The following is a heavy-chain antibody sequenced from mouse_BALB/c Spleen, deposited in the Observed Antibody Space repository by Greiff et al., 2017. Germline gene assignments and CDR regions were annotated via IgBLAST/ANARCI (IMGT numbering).Heavy chain of an antibody. Sequence: DVKLVESGGGLVKPGGSLKLSCAASGFTFSSYAMSWVRQTPEKRLEWVASISSGGSTYYPDSVKGRFTISRDNARNILYLQMSSLRSEDTAMYYCAREGVYYGNYWGQGTTLTVSS. V-gene: IGHV5-6-5*01. CDR2: ISSGGST. D-gene: IGHD2-1*01. CDR3: AREGVYYGNY. J-gene: IGHJ2*01. CDR1: GFTFSSYA.